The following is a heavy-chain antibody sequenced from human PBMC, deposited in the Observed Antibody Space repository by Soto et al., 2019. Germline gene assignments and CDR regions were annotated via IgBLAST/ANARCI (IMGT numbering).Heavy chain of an antibody. J-gene: IGHJ6*02. V-gene: IGHV3-30*18. CDR1: GFTFSSYG. D-gene: IGHD2-8*01. CDR3: AKDLMSIDYYYGMDV. CDR2: ISYDGSNK. Sequence: QVQLVESGGGVVQPGRSPRLSCAASGFTFSSYGMHWVRQAPGKGLEWVAVISYDGSNKYYADSVKGRFTISRDNSKNTLYLQMNSLRAEDTAVYYCAKDLMSIDYYYGMDVWGQGTTVTVSS.